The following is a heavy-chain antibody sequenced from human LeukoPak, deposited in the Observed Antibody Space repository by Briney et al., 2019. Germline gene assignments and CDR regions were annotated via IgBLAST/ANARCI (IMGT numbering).Heavy chain of an antibody. CDR3: AKDPRVPAAIAGGVYNYMDV. V-gene: IGHV3-23*01. D-gene: IGHD2-2*02. J-gene: IGHJ6*03. CDR1: GFTFSSYG. CDR2: ISGSGGST. Sequence: GGSLRLSCAASGFTFSSYGMSWVRQAPGKGLEWVSAISGSGGSTYYADSVKGRFTISRDNSKNTLYLQMNSLRAEDTAVYYCAKDPRVPAAIAGGVYNYMDVWGKGTTVTISS.